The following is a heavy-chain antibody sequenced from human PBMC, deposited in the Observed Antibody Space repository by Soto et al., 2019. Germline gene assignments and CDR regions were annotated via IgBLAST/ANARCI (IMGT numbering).Heavy chain of an antibody. CDR2: INHSGST. D-gene: IGHD4-17*01. J-gene: IGHJ4*02. V-gene: IGHV4-34*01. CDR1: GGSISSYY. CDR3: ARGPPNYGPLYYFDY. Sequence: SETLSLTCTVSGGSISSYYWSWIRQPPGKGLEWIGEINHSGSTNYNPSLKSRVTISVDTSKNQFSLKLSSVTAADTAVYYCARGPPNYGPLYYFDYWGQGTLVTVSS.